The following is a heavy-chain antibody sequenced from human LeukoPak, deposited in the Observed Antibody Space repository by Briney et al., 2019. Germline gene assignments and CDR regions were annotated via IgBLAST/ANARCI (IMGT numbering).Heavy chain of an antibody. CDR3: ARVVVVTANGLGY. J-gene: IGHJ4*02. CDR1: GFTISSYW. CDR2: INSDGSST. D-gene: IGHD2-21*02. V-gene: IGHV3-74*01. Sequence: GGSLRLSCAASGFTISSYWMHWVRQAPGKGLVWVSRINSDGSSTRYADSVKGRFTISRDNAKNTLYLQMNSLRAEDTAVYYCARVVVVTANGLGYWGQGTLVTVSS.